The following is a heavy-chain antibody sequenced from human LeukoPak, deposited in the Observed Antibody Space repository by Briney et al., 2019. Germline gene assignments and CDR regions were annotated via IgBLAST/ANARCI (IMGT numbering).Heavy chain of an antibody. Sequence: GGSLRLSCAASGFTFSSYAMHWVRQAPGKGLEWVAVISYDGSNKYYADSVKGRFTISRDNSKNTLYLQMNSLRAEDTAVYYCAKAPARLAVAGRNWYFDLWGRGTLVTVSS. CDR3: AKAPARLAVAGRNWYFDL. D-gene: IGHD6-19*01. CDR2: ISYDGSNK. J-gene: IGHJ2*01. V-gene: IGHV3-30-3*01. CDR1: GFTFSSYA.